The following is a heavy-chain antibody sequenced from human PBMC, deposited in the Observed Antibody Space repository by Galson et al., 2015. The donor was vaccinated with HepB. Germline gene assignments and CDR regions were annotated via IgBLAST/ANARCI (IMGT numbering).Heavy chain of an antibody. CDR2: ISGSGDST. D-gene: IGHD5-24*01. CDR3: ARESRDGYNYLDY. V-gene: IGHV3-23*01. Sequence: SLRLSSAASGFTFSSYAMSWVRQAPGKGLEWVAAISGSGDSTYYADSVRGRFTISRDKSRNTLYLQMNSLRAEDTAVYYCARESRDGYNYLDYWGQGTLVTVSS. J-gene: IGHJ4*02. CDR1: GFTFSSYA.